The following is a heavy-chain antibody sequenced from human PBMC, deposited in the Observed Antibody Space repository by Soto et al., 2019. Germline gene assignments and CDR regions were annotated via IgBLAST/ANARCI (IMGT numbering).Heavy chain of an antibody. J-gene: IGHJ6*02. V-gene: IGHV3-23*01. CDR3: ATAPSYYYYYGMDV. CDR2: ISGSGGST. CDR1: GFTFSSYA. Sequence: GGSLRLSCAASGFTFSSYAMSWVRQAPGKGLEWVSAISGSGGSTYYADSVKGRFTISRDNSKNTLYLQMNSLRAEDTAVYYCATAPSYYYYYGMDVWGQGTTVTVSS.